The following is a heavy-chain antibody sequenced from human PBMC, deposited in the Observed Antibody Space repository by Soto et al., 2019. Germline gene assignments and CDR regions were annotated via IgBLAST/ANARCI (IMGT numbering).Heavy chain of an antibody. CDR3: ARQEAAAVNNGFDP. J-gene: IGHJ5*02. Sequence: QLQLQESGPGLVKPSETLSLTCTVSGGSISSSSYYWGWIRQPPGKGLEWIGSIYYSGSTYYNPSLKSRVTISVDTSKNQFSLKLSSVTAVDTAVYYCARQEAAAVNNGFDPWGQGTLVTVSS. CDR2: IYYSGST. V-gene: IGHV4-39*01. CDR1: GGSISSSSYY. D-gene: IGHD6-13*01.